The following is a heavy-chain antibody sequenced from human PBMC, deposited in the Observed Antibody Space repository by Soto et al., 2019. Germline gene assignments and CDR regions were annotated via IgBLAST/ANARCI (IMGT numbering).Heavy chain of an antibody. D-gene: IGHD5-12*01. CDR3: ARDNSRDGCNYGG. CDR1: GFTFSNYN. CDR2: ITSRSYI. Sequence: EVQLVESGGGLVKPGGSLRLSCAASGFTFSNYNMNLVRQAPGKGLEWVSSITSRSYIYYADSVKGRFTISRDNAQNSLYLQMNSLRAADTAVYYRARDNSRDGCNYGGWGQGTLVTVSS. V-gene: IGHV3-21*02. J-gene: IGHJ4*02.